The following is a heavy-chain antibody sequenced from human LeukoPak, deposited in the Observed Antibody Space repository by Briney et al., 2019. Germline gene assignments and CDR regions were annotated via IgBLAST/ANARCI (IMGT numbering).Heavy chain of an antibody. CDR1: GFTFNSYA. Sequence: GGSLRLSCAASGFTFNSYAMSWVRQAPGKGLEWVSAISGSGGSTYYADSVKGRFTISRDNSKNTLYLQMNSLGAEDTAVYYCAKAGGGDSGYFDYWGRGTLVTVSS. D-gene: IGHD2-8*02. CDR3: AKAGGGDSGYFDY. J-gene: IGHJ4*02. V-gene: IGHV3-23*01. CDR2: ISGSGGST.